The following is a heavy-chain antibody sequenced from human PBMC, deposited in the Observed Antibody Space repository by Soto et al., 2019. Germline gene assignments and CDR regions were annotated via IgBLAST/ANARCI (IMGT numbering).Heavy chain of an antibody. CDR1: GFTLSSYF. V-gene: IGHV3-23*01. CDR3: AKDLEKWLVQLGGLDT. J-gene: IGHJ5*02. Sequence: EVQLLESGGGMVQPGGSLRLSCVASGFTLSSYFMTWVRQAPGKGLEWVSAISNSGGSTYYADSVKGRFTISRDNSHNTLELQMDNLRAEDTARYYCAKDLEKWLVQLGGLDTWGQGAQVTVSS. CDR2: ISNSGGST. D-gene: IGHD6-19*01.